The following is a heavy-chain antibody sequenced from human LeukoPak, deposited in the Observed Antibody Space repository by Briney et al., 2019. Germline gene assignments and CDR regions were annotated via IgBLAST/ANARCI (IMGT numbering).Heavy chain of an antibody. CDR1: GFTVSSNY. CDR2: IYSAGST. Sequence: GGSLRLSCAASGFTVSSNYMSWVRRAPGKGLEWVSVIYSAGSTYYADSVKGRFTISNDNSKNTLYLQMNSLRAEDTAVYYCAREPSGTYWLDYWGQGTLVTVSS. J-gene: IGHJ4*02. CDR3: AREPSGTYWLDY. D-gene: IGHD1-26*01. V-gene: IGHV3-66*02.